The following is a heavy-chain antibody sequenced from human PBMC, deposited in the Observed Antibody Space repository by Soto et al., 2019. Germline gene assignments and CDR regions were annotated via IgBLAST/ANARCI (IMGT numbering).Heavy chain of an antibody. Sequence: SGPTLVNPTEPLTLTCTVSGLSLSNAGMGVSWIRQPPGKALEWLAHIFSSDEKSYRTSLETRLTVSKDTSKSQVVLTMTNMDPLDTATYYCARAVDRAISDIWFDPWGQGTQVTVSS. D-gene: IGHD5-18*01. J-gene: IGHJ5*02. CDR2: IFSSDEK. CDR1: GLSLSNAGMG. CDR3: ARAVDRAISDIWFDP. V-gene: IGHV2-26*01.